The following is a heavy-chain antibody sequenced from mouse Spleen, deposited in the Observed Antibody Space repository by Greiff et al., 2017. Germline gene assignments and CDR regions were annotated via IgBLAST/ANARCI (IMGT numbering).Heavy chain of an antibody. CDR3: TTGGFAY. V-gene: IGHV14-4*01. CDR1: GFNIKDDY. CDR2: IDPENGDT. Sequence: EVKLVESGAELVRPGASVKLSCTASGFNIKDDYMHWVKQRPEQGLEWIGWIDPENGDTEYASKFQGKATITADTSSNTAYLQLSSLTSEDTAVYYCTTGGFAYWGQGTLVTASA. J-gene: IGHJ3*01.